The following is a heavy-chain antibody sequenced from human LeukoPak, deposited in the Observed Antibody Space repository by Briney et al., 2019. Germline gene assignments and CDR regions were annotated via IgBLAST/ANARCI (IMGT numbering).Heavy chain of an antibody. V-gene: IGHV3-21*01. Sequence: KPGGSLRLSCAASGFTFSDYSMNWVRQAPGKGLEWVSSISDDSNYIYYADSVKGRFTISRDNAKNSLYLQMNSLRAEDAAVYYCAKEGDLVGVTYYFDYWGQGTLVTVSS. CDR3: AKEGDLVGVTYYFDY. CDR1: GFTFSDYS. CDR2: ISDDSNYI. D-gene: IGHD1-26*01. J-gene: IGHJ4*02.